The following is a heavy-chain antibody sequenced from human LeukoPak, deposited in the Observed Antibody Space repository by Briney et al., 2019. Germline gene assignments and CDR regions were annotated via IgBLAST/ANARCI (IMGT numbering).Heavy chain of an antibody. V-gene: IGHV3-30*18. CDR1: GFIFSSYG. J-gene: IGHJ4*02. D-gene: IGHD1-26*01. CDR3: AKDIVGATTGDDY. CDR2: ISYDGSNK. Sequence: GGSLRLSCAASGFIFSSYGMHWVRQAPGKGLEWVAVISYDGSNKYYADSVKGRFTISRDNSKNTLYLQMNSLRAEDTAVYYCAKDIVGATTGDDYWGQGTLVTVSS.